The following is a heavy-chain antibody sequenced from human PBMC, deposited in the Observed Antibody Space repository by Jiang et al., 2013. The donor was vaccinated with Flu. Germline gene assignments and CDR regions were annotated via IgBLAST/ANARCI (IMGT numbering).Heavy chain of an antibody. CDR3: ARGHQRRTAPQPNWFDP. CDR2: INPNSGGT. J-gene: IGHJ5*02. V-gene: IGHV1-2*02. Sequence: KASGSNFSDYHIHWVRQAPGQGLEWMGWINPNSGGTNYAQKFQGRVTMTRDTSISTAYMELSRLRSDDTAVYYCARGHQRRTAPQPNWFDPWGQGTLVTVSS. D-gene: IGHD2-2*01. CDR1: GSNFSDYH.